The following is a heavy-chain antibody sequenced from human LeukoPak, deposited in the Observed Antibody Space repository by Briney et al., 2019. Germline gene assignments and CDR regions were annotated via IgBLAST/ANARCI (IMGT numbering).Heavy chain of an antibody. CDR2: ISGSGGST. D-gene: IGHD1-26*01. V-gene: IGHV3-23*01. CDR3: AKGDSGSYYKDPCYFDY. CDR1: GFTFSSYA. Sequence: GASLRLSCAASGFTFSSYAMSWVRQAPGKGLEWVSAISGSGGSTYYADSVKGRFTISRDNSKNTLYLQMNSLRAEDTAVYYCAKGDSGSYYKDPCYFDYWGQGTLVIVAS. J-gene: IGHJ4*02.